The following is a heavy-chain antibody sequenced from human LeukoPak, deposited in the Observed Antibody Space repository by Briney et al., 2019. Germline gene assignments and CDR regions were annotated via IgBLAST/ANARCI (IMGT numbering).Heavy chain of an antibody. J-gene: IGHJ4*02. Sequence: ASVKVSCKASGYTFTSYGISWVRHAPGKGLEWMGGFDPEDDETIYGQKFQGRVTMTEDTSTDTAYMELSRLTSDDTAVYYCARGNFYDNKGYSPELRYWGQGTLVTVSS. CDR2: FDPEDDET. D-gene: IGHD3-10*01. CDR1: GYTFTSYG. CDR3: ARGNFYDNKGYSPELRY. V-gene: IGHV1-24*01.